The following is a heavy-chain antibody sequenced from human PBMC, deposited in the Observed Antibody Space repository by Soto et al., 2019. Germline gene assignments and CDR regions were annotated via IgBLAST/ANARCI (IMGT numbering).Heavy chain of an antibody. CDR2: IYYSGST. D-gene: IGHD5-18*01. V-gene: IGHV4-31*03. Sequence: SETLSLTCTVSGGSISSGGYYWSWIRQHPGKGLEWIGYIYYSGSTYYNPSLKSRVTISVDTSKNQFSLKLSSVTAADTAVYYCARGGTDTAMVREDFWGQGTLVTVSS. CDR1: GGSISSGGYY. CDR3: ARGGTDTAMVREDF. J-gene: IGHJ4*02.